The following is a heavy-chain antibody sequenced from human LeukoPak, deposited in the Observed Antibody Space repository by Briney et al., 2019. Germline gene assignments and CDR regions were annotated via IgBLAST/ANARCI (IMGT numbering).Heavy chain of an antibody. CDR1: GFTFSSYG. V-gene: IGHV3-33*01. CDR3: ARDRVDYYGSGRFPEVVFDY. Sequence: GGSLRLSCAASGFTFSSYGMHWVRQAPGKGLEWVAVIWYDGSNKYYADSVKGRFTISRDNSKNTLYLQMNSLRAEDTAVYYCARDRVDYYGSGRFPEVVFDYWGQGTLVTVSS. J-gene: IGHJ4*02. CDR2: IWYDGSNK. D-gene: IGHD3-10*01.